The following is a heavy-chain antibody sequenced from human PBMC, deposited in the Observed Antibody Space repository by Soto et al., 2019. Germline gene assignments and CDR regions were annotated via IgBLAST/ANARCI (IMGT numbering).Heavy chain of an antibody. CDR3: ARGRYGDY. CDR2: ISAHNGNT. J-gene: IGHJ4*02. V-gene: IGHV1-18*01. CDR1: GYTFTSYG. Sequence: QVHLVQSGAEVKKPGASVKVSCKGSGYTFTSYGITWVRQAPGQGLEWMGWISAHNGNTDYAQKLQGRVTVTRDTSTSTAYLELRSLRSDDTAVYYCARGRYGDYWGQGALVTVSS. D-gene: IGHD1-1*01.